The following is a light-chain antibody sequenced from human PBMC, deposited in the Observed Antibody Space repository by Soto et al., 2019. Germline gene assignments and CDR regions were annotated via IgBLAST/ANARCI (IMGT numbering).Light chain of an antibody. Sequence: SSMSVSLGGSRTINSRASQNINNYLNWYQQKPGRAPKLLTYDASKLEAGVPSRFRGSVSGTDFTTTISRVQPDDIATYYGHQDDEVPTFGQGTRLEIK. J-gene: IGKJ5*01. V-gene: IGKV1-33*01. CDR3: HQDDEVPT. CDR2: DAS. CDR1: QNINNY.